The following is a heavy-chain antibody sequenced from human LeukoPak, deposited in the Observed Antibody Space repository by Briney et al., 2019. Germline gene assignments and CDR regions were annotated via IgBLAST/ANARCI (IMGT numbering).Heavy chain of an antibody. D-gene: IGHD6-13*01. CDR3: ATDSSSWYFFSW. Sequence: ASVKVSCKASGYTFTSYGISWVRQAPGQGLEWMGWISAYNGNTNYAQKLQGRVTITADKSTSTAYMELSSLRSEDTAVYYCATDSSSWYFFSWWGQGTLVTVSS. J-gene: IGHJ4*02. CDR1: GYTFTSYG. CDR2: ISAYNGNT. V-gene: IGHV1-18*01.